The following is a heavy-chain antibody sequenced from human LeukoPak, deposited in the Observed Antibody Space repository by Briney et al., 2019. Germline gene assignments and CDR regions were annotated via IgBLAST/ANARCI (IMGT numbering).Heavy chain of an antibody. J-gene: IGHJ2*01. CDR1: GFTFSDYY. D-gene: IGHD6-13*01. CDR3: ARVVISAAGTGPYYFDL. V-gene: IGHV3-11*01. Sequence: GGSLRLSCAASGFTFSDYYMNWIRQAPGKGLEWVSYISSGGSTIYYADSVKGRFTISRDNAKNSLYLQMNSRRAVDTAVYYCARVVISAAGTGPYYFDLWGRGTLVTVSS. CDR2: ISSGGSTI.